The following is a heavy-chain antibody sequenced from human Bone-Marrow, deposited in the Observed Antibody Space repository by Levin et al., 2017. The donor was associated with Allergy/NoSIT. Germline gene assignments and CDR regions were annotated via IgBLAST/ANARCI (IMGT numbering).Heavy chain of an antibody. Sequence: LSLTCGASGFTISDYNMHWVRQVPGQGLQWVSYLSSGWSRTPVQGRFTISSDTAENSLYLHMDSLRTEDTAVYYCAREVRGGNGDGFDVWGQGTLVTVSS. CDR2: LSSGWSR. V-gene: IGHV3-69-1*02. CDR3: AREVRGGNGDGFDV. CDR1: GFTISDYN. J-gene: IGHJ3*01. D-gene: IGHD3-10*01.